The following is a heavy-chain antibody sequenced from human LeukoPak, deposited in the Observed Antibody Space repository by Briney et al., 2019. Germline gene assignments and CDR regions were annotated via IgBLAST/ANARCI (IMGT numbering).Heavy chain of an antibody. J-gene: IGHJ4*02. D-gene: IGHD5-18*01. CDR1: GFTFSSYT. Sequence: PGGSLRLSCAASGFTFSSYTMNWVRQAPGKGLEWVSYISSSGSTIYYADSVKGRFTISRDNAKNSLYLQMNSLRAEDTAVYYCARDPRGYSYGVDYWGQGTLVTVSS. V-gene: IGHV3-48*04. CDR3: ARDPRGYSYGVDY. CDR2: ISSSGSTI.